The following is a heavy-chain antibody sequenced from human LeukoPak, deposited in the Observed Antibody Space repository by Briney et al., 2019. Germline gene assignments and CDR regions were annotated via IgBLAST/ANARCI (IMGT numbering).Heavy chain of an antibody. CDR3: VREARGYHYTYFDY. CDR2: VSAGFHA. Sequence: GGSLRLSCTASGFTLGSHDMHWVRQIPGQGLEWVAAVSAGFHAFFADSVQGRFTVSTADARNSLYLQTNSLGAGATAVYSCVREARGYHYTYFDYWGPGTLVTVSS. CDR1: GFTLGSHD. D-gene: IGHD5-12*01. V-gene: IGHV3-13*01. J-gene: IGHJ4*02.